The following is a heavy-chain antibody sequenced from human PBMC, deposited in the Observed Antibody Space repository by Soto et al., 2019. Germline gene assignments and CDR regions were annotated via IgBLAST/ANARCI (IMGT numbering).Heavy chain of an antibody. CDR2: ISYDGSNK. D-gene: IGHD6-13*01. V-gene: IGHV3-30-3*01. J-gene: IGHJ4*02. CDR3: ARDAGIAAAGTTSTFDY. Sequence: GGSLRLSCAASGFTFSSYAMHWVRQAPGKGLEWVAVISYDGSNKYYADSVKGRFTISRDNSKNTLYLQMNSLRAEDTAVYYCARDAGIAAAGTTSTFDYWGQGTLVTVSS. CDR1: GFTFSSYA.